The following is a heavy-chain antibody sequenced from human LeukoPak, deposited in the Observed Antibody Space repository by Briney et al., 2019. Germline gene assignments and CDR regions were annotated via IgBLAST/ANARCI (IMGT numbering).Heavy chain of an antibody. CDR2: ISSSSSTI. V-gene: IGHV3-48*01. D-gene: IGHD3-10*01. J-gene: IGHJ4*02. Sequence: PGGSLRLSCAASGFTFSSYSMNWVRQAPGKGLEWVSYISSSSSTIYYADSVKGRFTISRDNSKNTLYLQMNSLRAEDTAVYYCARGAPEMVRGPNFDYWGQGTLVTVSS. CDR1: GFTFSSYS. CDR3: ARGAPEMVRGPNFDY.